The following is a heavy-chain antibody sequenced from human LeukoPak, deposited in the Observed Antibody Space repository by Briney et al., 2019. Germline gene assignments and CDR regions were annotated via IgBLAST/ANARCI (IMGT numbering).Heavy chain of an antibody. V-gene: IGHV4-4*07. D-gene: IGHD1-7*01. CDR1: GGSISSYY. CDR3: AREVGRNWNYVHYYYGMDV. Sequence: PSETLSLTCTVSGGSISSYYWSWIRQPAGKGLEWIGRIYTSGSTNYNPSLKSRVTMSVDTPKNQFSLKLSSVTAADTAVYYCAREVGRNWNYVHYYYGMDVWGQGTTVTVSS. J-gene: IGHJ6*02. CDR2: IYTSGST.